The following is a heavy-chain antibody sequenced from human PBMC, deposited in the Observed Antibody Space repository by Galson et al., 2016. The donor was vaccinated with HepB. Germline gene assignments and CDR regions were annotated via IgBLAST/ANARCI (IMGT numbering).Heavy chain of an antibody. Sequence: QSGAEVKKPGESLKISCMASGYNFTNFWIAWVRQRPGKALECMGIIYPGDSDTRYSPFFQGLVTIAVENSISAAYLQWSTMKASATAMYYCPKHGKIGRRNFDYWGQGTLVAFFS. CDR3: PKHGKIGRRNFDY. D-gene: IGHD1-1*01. J-gene: IGHJ4*02. CDR1: GYNFTNFW. V-gene: IGHV5-51*01. CDR2: IYPGDSDT.